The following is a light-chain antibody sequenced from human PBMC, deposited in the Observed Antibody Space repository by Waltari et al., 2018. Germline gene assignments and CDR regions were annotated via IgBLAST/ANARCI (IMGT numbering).Light chain of an antibody. V-gene: IGKV3-20*01. CDR3: QQYSYSPNT. CDR2: DAS. CDR1: QSVYSSY. J-gene: IGKJ2*01. Sequence: EIVLTQSPGTLSLSPGQRATLSCRASQSVYSSYLAWYQQKPGQAPRLLIFDASNRATGIPDRFSGSGSGTDFTLTISRLEPEDFAVYFCQQYSYSPNTFGQGT.